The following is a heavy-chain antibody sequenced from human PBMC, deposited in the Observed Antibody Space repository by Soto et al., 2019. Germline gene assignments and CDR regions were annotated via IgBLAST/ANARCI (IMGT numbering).Heavy chain of an antibody. Sequence: QVQLQESGPGLVKPSQTLSLTCTVSGGSISSGGYYWTWIRQHPGKGLAWIGYNYYSGITYYNPSLESRVTISLATSRNQFSLKLSSATAADTAVYYCARASSIAGLYYGMDVWGQGTTVTVS. CDR3: ARASSIAGLYYGMDV. J-gene: IGHJ6*02. D-gene: IGHD6-6*01. CDR2: NYYSGIT. V-gene: IGHV4-31*03. CDR1: GGSISSGGYY.